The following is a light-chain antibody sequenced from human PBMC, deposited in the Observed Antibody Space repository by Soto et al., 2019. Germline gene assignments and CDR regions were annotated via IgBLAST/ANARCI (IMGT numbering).Light chain of an antibody. CDR3: QQYGSSPRT. J-gene: IGKJ1*01. CDR1: QSVSSSY. Sequence: EIVWTQSPGTLSLSPGERATLSCRARQSVSSSYLAWYQQKPGQAPRLLIYGASSRATGIPDRFSGSGSGTDFTLTISRLEPEDFAVYYCQQYGSSPRTFGQGTKVDSK. CDR2: GAS. V-gene: IGKV3-20*01.